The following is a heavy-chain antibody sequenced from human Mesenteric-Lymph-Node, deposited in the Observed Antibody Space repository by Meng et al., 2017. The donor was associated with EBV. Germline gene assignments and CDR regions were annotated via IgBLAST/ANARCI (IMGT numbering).Heavy chain of an antibody. Sequence: QITLKQARPTQLNPTQTMTLTSTFSGFSLSTSGVGVGWIRQPPGKALEWLALIYCDDDNRYSPSLKSRLTITKDTSKNQVVLTMTNMDPVDTATYYCAHGQARGAFDYWGQGTLVTVSS. CDR1: GFSLSTSGVG. D-gene: IGHD1-26*01. CDR3: AHGQARGAFDY. V-gene: IGHV2-5*02. CDR2: IYCDDDN. J-gene: IGHJ4*02.